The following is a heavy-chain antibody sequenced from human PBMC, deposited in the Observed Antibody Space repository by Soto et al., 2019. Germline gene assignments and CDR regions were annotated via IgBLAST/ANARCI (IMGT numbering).Heavy chain of an antibody. CDR2: IYYSGST. J-gene: IGHJ6*02. CDR3: ARQYSSSWYYYYGMDV. Sequence: SETLSLTCTVSGGSISSYYWSWIRQPPGKGLEWIGYIYYSGSTNYNPSLKSRVTISVDTSKNQFSLKLSSVTAADTAVYYGARQYSSSWYYYYGMDVWGQWTTVTVSS. CDR1: GGSISSYY. D-gene: IGHD6-13*01. V-gene: IGHV4-59*08.